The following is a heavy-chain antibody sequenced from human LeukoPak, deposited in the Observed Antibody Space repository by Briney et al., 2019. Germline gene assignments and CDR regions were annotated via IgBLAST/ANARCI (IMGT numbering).Heavy chain of an antibody. J-gene: IGHJ4*02. CDR3: ARVRGYCSSTICYRYYFDY. D-gene: IGHD2-2*01. V-gene: IGHV4-59*08. Sequence: SETLSLTCTVSGGSISNYYWSWIRQPPGKGLEWIGTIYHSGSTYYNPSLKSRVTISVDTSKNQFSLKLTSVTAADTAVYYCARVRGYCSSTICYRYYFDYWGQGTLVTVSS. CDR1: GGSISNYY. CDR2: IYHSGST.